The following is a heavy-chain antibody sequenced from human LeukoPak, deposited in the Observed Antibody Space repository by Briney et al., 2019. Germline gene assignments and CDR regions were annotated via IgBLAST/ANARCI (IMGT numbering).Heavy chain of an antibody. D-gene: IGHD4-17*01. CDR1: GFTFSSYS. CDR2: ISSSSSYI. CDR3: ARDQRHTVTSTLTQGYYYYGMDV. J-gene: IGHJ6*02. V-gene: IGHV3-21*01. Sequence: GRSLRLSCAASGFTFSSYSMNWVRQAPGKGLEWVSSISSSSSYIYYADSVKGRFTISRDNAKNSLYLQMNSLRAEDTAVYYCARDQRHTVTSTLTQGYYYYGMDVWGQGTTVTVSS.